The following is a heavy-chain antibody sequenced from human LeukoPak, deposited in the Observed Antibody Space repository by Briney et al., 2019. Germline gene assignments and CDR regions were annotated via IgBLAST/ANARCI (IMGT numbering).Heavy chain of an antibody. Sequence: PRASVKVSCKASGYTFTSYGISWVRQAPGQGLEWMGWISAYNGNTNYAQKLQGRVTMTTDTSTRTAYMELRSLRSDDTAVYYCARGESTYYYDSSGFQHWGQGTLVTVSS. CDR2: ISAYNGNT. CDR3: ARGESTYYYDSSGFQH. J-gene: IGHJ1*01. V-gene: IGHV1-18*01. D-gene: IGHD3-22*01. CDR1: GYTFTSYG.